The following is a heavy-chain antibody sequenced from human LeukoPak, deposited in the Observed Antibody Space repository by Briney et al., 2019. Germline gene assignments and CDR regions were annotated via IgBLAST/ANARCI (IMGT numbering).Heavy chain of an antibody. CDR3: ARDGGGSKLGYYYYYMDV. V-gene: IGHV3-7*01. J-gene: IGHJ6*03. CDR1: GFTFSSYR. D-gene: IGHD6-6*01. CDR2: IKQDGSEK. Sequence: PGGSLRLSCAASGFTFSSYRMSWVRQAPGKGLEWVANIKQDGSEKYYVDSVRCRFTISRDNAKNSLYLQMNSLRAEDTAVYYCARDGGGSKLGYYYYYMDVWGKGTTVTISS.